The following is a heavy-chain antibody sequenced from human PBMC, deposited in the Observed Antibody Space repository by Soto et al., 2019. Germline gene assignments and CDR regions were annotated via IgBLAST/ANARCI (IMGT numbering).Heavy chain of an antibody. CDR1: GGSISSYY. V-gene: IGHV4-59*08. Sequence: SETLSLTCTVSGGSISSYYWSWIRQPPGKGLEWIGYIYYSGSTNYNPSLKSRVTISVDTSKNQFSLKLGSVTAADTAVYYCARLDIVVVPADGWFDPWGQGTLVTVSS. CDR3: ARLDIVVVPADGWFDP. J-gene: IGHJ5*02. D-gene: IGHD2-2*01. CDR2: IYYSGST.